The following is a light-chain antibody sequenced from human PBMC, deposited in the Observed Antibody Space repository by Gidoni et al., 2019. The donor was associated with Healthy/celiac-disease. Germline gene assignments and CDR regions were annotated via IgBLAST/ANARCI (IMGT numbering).Light chain of an antibody. CDR2: WAS. CDR1: QSVLYSSHDKNY. J-gene: IGKJ2*01. Sequence: DIVMTQSPDSLAVSLGERATINCKSSQSVLYSSHDKNYLAWYQQKPGQPPKLLIYWASTRESGVPDRFSGSGSGTYFTLTISSLQAEDVAVYYCQQYYSTPPYTFXXXTKLEIK. V-gene: IGKV4-1*01. CDR3: QQYYSTPPYT.